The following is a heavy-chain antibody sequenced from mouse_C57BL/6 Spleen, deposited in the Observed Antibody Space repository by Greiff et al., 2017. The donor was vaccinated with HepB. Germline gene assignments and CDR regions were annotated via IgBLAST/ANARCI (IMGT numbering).Heavy chain of an antibody. CDR1: GFNIKDYY. Sequence: EVKLMESGAELVKPGASVKLSCTASGFNIKDYYMHWVKQRTEQGLEWIGRIDPEDGETKYAPKFQGKATKTADTSSNTAYLQLSSLTSEDTAVYYCARERFYDYDGPWFAYWGQGTLVTVSA. V-gene: IGHV14-2*01. CDR2: IDPEDGET. J-gene: IGHJ3*01. D-gene: IGHD2-4*01. CDR3: ARERFYDYDGPWFAY.